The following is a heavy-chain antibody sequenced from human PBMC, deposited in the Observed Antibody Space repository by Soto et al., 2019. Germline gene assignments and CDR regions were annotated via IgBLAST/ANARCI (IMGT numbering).Heavy chain of an antibody. CDR1: GFIFENFG. J-gene: IGHJ5*02. Sequence: WGSRRLSCAASGFIFENFGMSWVRQAPGKGLEWISSISGSGFKKYYADSVKGRFTISRDNSKSTVYLELNNLSAEDTAVYHCAKNQGVELVPLATVDVSAPWGQGSLVPGSS. D-gene: IGHD2-21*01. CDR3: AKNQGVELVPLATVDVSAP. CDR2: ISGSGFKK. V-gene: IGHV3-23*01.